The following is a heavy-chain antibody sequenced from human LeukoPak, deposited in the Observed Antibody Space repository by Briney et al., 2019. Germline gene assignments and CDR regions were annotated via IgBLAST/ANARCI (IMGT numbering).Heavy chain of an antibody. CDR2: ISDSGSSM. CDR3: ATLRVDSTSWWDQDNNWFDP. V-gene: IGHV3-11*04. CDR1: GFTFSDYN. J-gene: IGHJ5*02. D-gene: IGHD2-2*01. Sequence: GGSLRLSCAASGFTFSDYNMRWIRQAPGKGLEWVSYISDSGSSMYYADSVKGRFTISRDNAKNSLYLQMNSLRAEDTAVYYCATLRVDSTSWWDQDNNWFDPWGQGTLVTVSS.